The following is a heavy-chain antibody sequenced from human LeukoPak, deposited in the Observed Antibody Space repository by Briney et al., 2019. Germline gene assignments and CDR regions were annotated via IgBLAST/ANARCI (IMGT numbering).Heavy chain of an antibody. CDR2: IGSSSYYI. V-gene: IGHV3-21*01. CDR3: ARVRGRYSSSWGYFDL. Sequence: GGSLRLSCAASGFTFSSYSLNWVRQAPGRGLEWVSSIGSSSYYIYYADSVKGRFTISRDDAKNSLYLQMNSLRAEDTAVYYCARVRGRYSSSWGYFDLWGRGTLVTVSS. CDR1: GFTFSSYS. J-gene: IGHJ2*01. D-gene: IGHD6-13*01.